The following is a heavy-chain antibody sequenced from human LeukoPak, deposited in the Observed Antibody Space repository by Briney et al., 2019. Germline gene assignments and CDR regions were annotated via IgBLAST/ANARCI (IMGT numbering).Heavy chain of an antibody. CDR2: IYYSGST. D-gene: IGHD3-22*01. J-gene: IGHJ4*02. V-gene: IGHV4-39*07. CDR3: ARDRSDGSGYYGYYFDY. CDR1: GGSISSSSYY. Sequence: SGTLSLTCTVSGGSISSSSYYWAWIRQPPGKGLEWIGSIYYSGSTYDNPSLKTRVTISVDTSKNQFSLRLSSVTAADTAVYYCARDRSDGSGYYGYYFDYWGQGTLVTVSS.